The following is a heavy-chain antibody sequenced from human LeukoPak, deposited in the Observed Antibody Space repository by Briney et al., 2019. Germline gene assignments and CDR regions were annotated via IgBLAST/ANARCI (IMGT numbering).Heavy chain of an antibody. D-gene: IGHD6-13*01. Sequence: GGSLRLSCAASGFTFSNAWMSWVRQAPGKGLGWVGRIKSKTDGGTTDYAAPVKGRFTISRDDSKNTLYLQMNSLKTEDTAVYYCTTDRSRAAAGTRYWGQGTLVTVSS. V-gene: IGHV3-15*01. CDR2: IKSKTDGGTT. J-gene: IGHJ4*02. CDR1: GFTFSNAW. CDR3: TTDRSRAAAGTRY.